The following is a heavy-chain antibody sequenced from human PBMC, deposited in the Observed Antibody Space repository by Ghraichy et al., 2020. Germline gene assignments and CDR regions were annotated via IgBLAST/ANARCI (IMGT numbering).Heavy chain of an antibody. CDR1: GFTFSSYG. V-gene: IGHV3-33*01. Sequence: GESLNISCAASGFTFSSYGMHWVRQAPGKGLEWVAVIWYDGSNKYYADSVKGRFTISRDNSKNTLYLQMNSLRAEDTAVYYCARGYCSSTSCYATEYYYYYYMDVWGKGTTVTVSS. CDR3: ARGYCSSTSCYATEYYYYYYMDV. CDR2: IWYDGSNK. D-gene: IGHD2-2*01. J-gene: IGHJ6*03.